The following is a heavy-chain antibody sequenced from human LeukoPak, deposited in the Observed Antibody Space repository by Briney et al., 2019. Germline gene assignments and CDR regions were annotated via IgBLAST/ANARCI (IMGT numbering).Heavy chain of an antibody. D-gene: IGHD3-22*01. Sequence: PSETLSLTCTVSGGSISSSSYYWGWIRQPPGKGLEWIGSIYYSGSTYYNPSLKSRVTISVDTSKNQFSLKLSSVTAADTAVYYCARMYYYDSSGYSPYAFDIWGQGTMVTVSS. CDR2: IYYSGST. CDR3: ARMYYYDSSGYSPYAFDI. V-gene: IGHV4-39*01. J-gene: IGHJ3*02. CDR1: GGSISSSSYY.